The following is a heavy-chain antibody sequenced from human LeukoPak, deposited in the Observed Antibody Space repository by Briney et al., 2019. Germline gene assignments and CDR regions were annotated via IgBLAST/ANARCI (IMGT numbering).Heavy chain of an antibody. CDR2: ISGYNGKT. V-gene: IGHV1-18*04. Sequence: ASVKVSCKTSGYTFRGYGITWVRQAPGQGLEWMGWISGYNGKTNYVQKFQGRVTMTTDTPTATAYMELRSLRSDDTAVYFCARAAADSGKTLAFDVWGHGTMVTVSS. J-gene: IGHJ3*01. CDR3: ARAAADSGKTLAFDV. D-gene: IGHD1-26*01. CDR1: GYTFRGYG.